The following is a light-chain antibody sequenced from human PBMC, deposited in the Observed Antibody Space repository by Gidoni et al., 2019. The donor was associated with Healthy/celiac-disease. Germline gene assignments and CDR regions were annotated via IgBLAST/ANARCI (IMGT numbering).Light chain of an antibody. Sequence: DIQMTQFPSSLSASVGGRVTITCRASPSIISYLDWYQQKPGKAPKLLIYAASSLQSGVPSRFSGSGSGTDFTLTISSLQPEDFATYYCQQSYSTPWTFGQGTKVEIK. CDR3: QQSYSTPWT. CDR2: AAS. CDR1: PSIISY. J-gene: IGKJ1*01. V-gene: IGKV1-39*01.